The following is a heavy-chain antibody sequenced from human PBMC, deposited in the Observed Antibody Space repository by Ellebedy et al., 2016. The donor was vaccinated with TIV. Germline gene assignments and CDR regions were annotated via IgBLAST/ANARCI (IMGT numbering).Heavy chain of an antibody. D-gene: IGHD6-13*01. J-gene: IGHJ6*02. Sequence: GGSLRLSXGASGFTFSSFAMTWVRQAPGKGLEWVAIINHDGSEKNYVDSVKGRFTISRDNAKNSLSLQMNSLRADDTAVYYCARGTSRIASAVNYYYGMDVWGQGTTVTVSS. CDR1: GFTFSSFA. CDR3: ARGTSRIASAVNYYYGMDV. CDR2: INHDGSEK. V-gene: IGHV3-7*01.